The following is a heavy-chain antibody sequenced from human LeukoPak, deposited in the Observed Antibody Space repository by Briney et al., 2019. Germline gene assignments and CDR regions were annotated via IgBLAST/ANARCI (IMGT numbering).Heavy chain of an antibody. D-gene: IGHD4-23*01. V-gene: IGHV3-66*01. CDR2: IYSGGST. CDR3: ARDSVVTPTPALWY. CDR1: GCTFSSNY. J-gene: IGHJ4*02. Sequence: GGSLRLSCAASGCTFSSNYMSWVRQAPGKGLEWVSVIYSGGSTYYADSVKGRFTISRDKNTLYLQMNSLRAEDTAVYYCARDSVVTPTPALWYWGQGTLVTVSS.